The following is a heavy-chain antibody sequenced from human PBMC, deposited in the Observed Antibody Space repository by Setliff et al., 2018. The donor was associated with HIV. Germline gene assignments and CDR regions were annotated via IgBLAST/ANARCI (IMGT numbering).Heavy chain of an antibody. V-gene: IGHV4-39*01. CDR2: FYYNGDS. Sequence: KASETLSLTCTVSGDSVNDRSYFWGWIRQPPGKGLEWIGTFYYNGDSRYNPSLKSRVTISVDTSKNQFSLKLSSVTAADTAVYYCARHAPYPPWAYYYYYMDVWGKGTTVTVSS. J-gene: IGHJ6*03. CDR1: GDSVNDRSYF. D-gene: IGHD3-16*01. CDR3: ARHAPYPPWAYYYYYMDV.